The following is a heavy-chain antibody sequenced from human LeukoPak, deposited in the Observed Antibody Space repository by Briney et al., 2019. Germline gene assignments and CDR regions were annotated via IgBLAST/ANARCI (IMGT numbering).Heavy chain of an antibody. J-gene: IGHJ4*02. Sequence: ASVKVSCKASGYTFTVYYMHWVRQAPGQGLERMGWINPNSGGTKYAQNVEGRVTMTRDTSITTAYMELSSLRSDDTAIYYCARECSGTYCGEDWGQGTLVTVSS. CDR3: ARECSGTYCGED. V-gene: IGHV1-2*02. D-gene: IGHD1-26*01. CDR1: GYTFTVYY. CDR2: INPNSGGT.